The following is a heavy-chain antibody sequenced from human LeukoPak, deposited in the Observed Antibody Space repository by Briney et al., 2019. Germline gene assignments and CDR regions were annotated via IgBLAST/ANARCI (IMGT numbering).Heavy chain of an antibody. CDR3: AREDYDILTGYLTDFDY. CDR2: IYYSGST. D-gene: IGHD3-9*01. J-gene: IGHJ4*02. V-gene: IGHV4-59*01. CDR1: GGSISSYY. Sequence: PSETLSLTCTVSGGSISSYYWSWIRQPPGKGLEWIGYIYYSGSTNYNPSLKSRVTISVDTSKNQFSLKLSSVTAADTAVYYCAREDYDILTGYLTDFDYWGQGTLVTVSS.